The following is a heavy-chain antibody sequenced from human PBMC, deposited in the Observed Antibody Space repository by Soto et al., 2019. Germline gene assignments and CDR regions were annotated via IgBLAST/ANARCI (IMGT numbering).Heavy chain of an antibody. D-gene: IGHD3-16*02. Sequence: GGSLRLSCAASGFTFSSYAMSWVRQAPGKGLEWVSAISGSGGSTYYADSVKGRFTISRDNSKNTLYLQMNSLRAEDTAVYYCAKDRTNLGELSGLDYWGQGTLVTVSS. J-gene: IGHJ4*02. CDR1: GFTFSSYA. CDR2: ISGSGGST. V-gene: IGHV3-23*01. CDR3: AKDRTNLGELSGLDY.